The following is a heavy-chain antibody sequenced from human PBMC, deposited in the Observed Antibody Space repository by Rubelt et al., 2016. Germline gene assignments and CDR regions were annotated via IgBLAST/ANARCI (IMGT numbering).Heavy chain of an antibody. CDR1: GFTFSGYE. J-gene: IGHJ4*02. D-gene: IGHD1-26*01. Sequence: GGSLRLSCAASGFTFSGYEMNWVRRAPGKGLEWVSYISDSGTTIYYADSVKGRFTISRDNAKNSLYLQMNSLRAEDTAVYYCASRFFSGSYFGYWGQGTLVTVSS. V-gene: IGHV3-48*03. CDR2: ISDSGTTI. CDR3: ASRFFSGSYFGY.